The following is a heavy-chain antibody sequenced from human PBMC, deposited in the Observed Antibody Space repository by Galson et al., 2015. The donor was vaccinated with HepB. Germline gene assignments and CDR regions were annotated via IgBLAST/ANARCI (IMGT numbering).Heavy chain of an antibody. D-gene: IGHD6-19*01. Sequence: SLRLSCAASGFTFSTYGLHWFRQAPGKGLEWVSVIWYDGTNKYYADPVKGRFTISRDNSKSTLYLQMNSLRAEDTAVYYCATVLRLNSGLFPVDSWGQGTLVTVSS. J-gene: IGHJ4*02. CDR1: GFTFSTYG. CDR3: ATVLRLNSGLFPVDS. V-gene: IGHV3-33*01. CDR2: IWYDGTNK.